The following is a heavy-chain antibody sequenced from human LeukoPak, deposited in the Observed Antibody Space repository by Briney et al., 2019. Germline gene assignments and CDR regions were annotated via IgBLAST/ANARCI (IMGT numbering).Heavy chain of an antibody. D-gene: IGHD6-13*01. CDR2: IYSGGST. CDR1: GFTVSSNY. Sequence: GGSLRLSCAASGFTVSSNYMSWVRQAPGKGLEWVSVIYSGGSTYYADSVKGRFSISRDNSKSTLYLQMNSLRAEDTAVYYCARDLGYSRTFGYWGQGTLVTVSS. J-gene: IGHJ4*02. CDR3: ARDLGYSRTFGY. V-gene: IGHV3-53*01.